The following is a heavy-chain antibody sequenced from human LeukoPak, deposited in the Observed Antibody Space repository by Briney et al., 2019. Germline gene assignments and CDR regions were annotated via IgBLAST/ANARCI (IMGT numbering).Heavy chain of an antibody. CDR3: AREAAVAVAGSFPTDY. V-gene: IGHV1-69*04. J-gene: IGHJ4*02. D-gene: IGHD6-19*01. CDR2: IIPILGIA. CDR1: GGTFSSYA. Sequence: SVKVSCKASGGTFSSYAISWVRQAPGQGLEWMGRIIPILGIANYAQKFQGRVTITADKSTSTAYMELSSLRSEDTAVYYCAREAAVAVAGSFPTDYWGQGTLVTVSP.